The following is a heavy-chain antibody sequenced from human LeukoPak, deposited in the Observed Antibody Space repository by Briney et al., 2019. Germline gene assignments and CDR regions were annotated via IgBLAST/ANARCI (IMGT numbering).Heavy chain of an antibody. CDR1: GYTFTDYY. Sequence: GASVKVSCKASGYTFTDYYMHWVRQAPGQGLEWMGWINPHSGGTDHAQKFQGRVTMTRDTSISTAYMELSRLRSDDTAVYYCAVIQLSSNRRFDPWGQGTLVTVSS. V-gene: IGHV1-2*02. J-gene: IGHJ5*02. D-gene: IGHD5-18*01. CDR2: INPHSGGT. CDR3: AVIQLSSNRRFDP.